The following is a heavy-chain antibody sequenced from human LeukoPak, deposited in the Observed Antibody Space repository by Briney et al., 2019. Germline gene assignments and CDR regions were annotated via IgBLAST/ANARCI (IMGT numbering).Heavy chain of an antibody. V-gene: IGHV1-2*02. Sequence: GASVKVSCKASGYTFTGYYMHWVRQAPGQGLEWMGWINPNSGGTNYAQKFQGRVTMTRDTSISTAYMELSRLRSDDTAVYYCAREQDSGGITIFGVVIMRNWFDPWGQGTLVTVSS. CDR2: INPNSGGT. CDR3: AREQDSGGITIFGVVIMRNWFDP. D-gene: IGHD3-3*01. CDR1: GYTFTGYY. J-gene: IGHJ5*02.